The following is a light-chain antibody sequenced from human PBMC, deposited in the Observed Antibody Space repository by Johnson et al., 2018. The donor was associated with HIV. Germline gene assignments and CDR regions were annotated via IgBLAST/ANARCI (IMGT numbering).Light chain of an antibody. V-gene: IGLV1-51*01. CDR3: GRWDSSLSAYV. J-gene: IGLJ1*01. CDR1: SSNIVNNY. CDR2: DNN. Sequence: QSVLTQPPSVSAAPGQKVTIPCSGGSSNIVNNYVSWYQQFPGTATKLLIYDNNKRPSGIPDRFSGSKSGTSATLGITGLQTGDEADYYCGRWDSSLSAYVFGTGTKVTVL.